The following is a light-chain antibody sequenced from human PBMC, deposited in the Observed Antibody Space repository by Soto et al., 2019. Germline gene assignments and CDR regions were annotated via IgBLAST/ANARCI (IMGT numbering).Light chain of an antibody. CDR2: GAT. Sequence: EIVMTQSPATLSVSPGERVTLSCRASKSVSNNLAWYQQKPGQAPRLLIYGATATATGIPARFSGSGSGTEFTLTISILQSEDFAVYYCQQHNDWPLTFGGGTKVEIK. CDR3: QQHNDWPLT. CDR1: KSVSNN. J-gene: IGKJ4*01. V-gene: IGKV3-15*01.